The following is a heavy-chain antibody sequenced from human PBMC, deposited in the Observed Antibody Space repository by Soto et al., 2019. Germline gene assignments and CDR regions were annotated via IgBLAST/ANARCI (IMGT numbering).Heavy chain of an antibody. Sequence: GSGPTLVNPTQTLTLTCTFSGFSLTTGGVGVGWIRQPPGKALEWLALIYWDDDKRYSPSLKTRLTITKDTSKNQVVLTMTNMDPVDTATYFCAHSSGYDRSAYYFEYYQHWGQGTLVTVSS. CDR2: IYWDDDK. V-gene: IGHV2-5*02. J-gene: IGHJ1*01. D-gene: IGHD3-22*01. CDR3: AHSSGYDRSAYYFEYYQH. CDR1: GFSLTTGGVG.